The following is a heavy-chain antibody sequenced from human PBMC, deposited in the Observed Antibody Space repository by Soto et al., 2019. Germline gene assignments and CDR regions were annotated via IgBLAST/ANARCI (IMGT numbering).Heavy chain of an antibody. CDR2: ISYDGSNK. CDR1: GFTFSSYC. CDR3: AKDIVVVTAILAPIDY. D-gene: IGHD2-21*02. J-gene: IGHJ4*02. V-gene: IGHV3-30*18. Sequence: GGSLRLSCAASGFTFSSYCMHWVRQAPGKGLEWVAVISYDGSNKYYADSVKGRFTISRDNSKNTLYLQMNSLRAEDTAVYYCAKDIVVVTAILAPIDYWGQGTLVTVSS.